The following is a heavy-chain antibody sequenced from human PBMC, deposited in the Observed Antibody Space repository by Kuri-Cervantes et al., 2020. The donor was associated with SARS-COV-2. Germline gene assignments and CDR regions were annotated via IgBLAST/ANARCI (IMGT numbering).Heavy chain of an antibody. CDR2: INYSGST. CDR1: GGAIRSSSYY. CDR3: ARRRFGESYDY. Sequence: GSLRLSCTVSGGAIRSSSYYWDWIRQPPGRGLEWIGSINYSGSTFYNPSLKSRVTTPVDTSKTQFSLKLNSVSAADTAVYYCARRRFGESYDYWGQGTLVTVSS. V-gene: IGHV4-39*01. J-gene: IGHJ4*02. D-gene: IGHD3-10*01.